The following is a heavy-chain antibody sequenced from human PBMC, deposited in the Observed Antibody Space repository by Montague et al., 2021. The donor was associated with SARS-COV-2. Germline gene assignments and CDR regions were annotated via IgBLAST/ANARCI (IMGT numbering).Heavy chain of an antibody. Sequence: SETLSLTSSVSTFSINNFYWSWIRQPPGRGLEWIGYLYRGSSHYSPSLKTRVNISVDTTENQISLTLTSVTAADTAVYYCARFSGSYYGIGYWGQGARVTVSS. CDR1: TFSINNFY. D-gene: IGHD1-26*01. CDR2: LYRGSS. V-gene: IGHV4-59*01. J-gene: IGHJ4*02. CDR3: ARFSGSYYGIGY.